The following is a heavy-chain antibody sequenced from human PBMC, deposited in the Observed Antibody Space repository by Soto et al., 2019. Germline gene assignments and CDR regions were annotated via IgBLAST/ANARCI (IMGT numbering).Heavy chain of an antibody. Sequence: ASVKVSCKASGYTFTSYGISWVRQAPGRGLEWMGWISAYNGNTNYAQKLQGRVTMTTDTSTSTAYMELRSLRSDDTAVYYCARDISDTAMVIEPGYYYYGMDVWGQGTTVTVSS. CDR2: ISAYNGNT. V-gene: IGHV1-18*04. CDR3: ARDISDTAMVIEPGYYYYGMDV. D-gene: IGHD5-18*01. J-gene: IGHJ6*02. CDR1: GYTFTSYG.